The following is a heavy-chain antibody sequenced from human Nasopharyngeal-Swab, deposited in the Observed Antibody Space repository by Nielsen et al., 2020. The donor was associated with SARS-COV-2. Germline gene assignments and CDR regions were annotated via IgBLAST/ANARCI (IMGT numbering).Heavy chain of an antibody. CDR1: GFTFSSYG. CDR3: AKDFFGLWFGEFTFDY. Sequence: GGSLRLSCAPSGFTFSSYGMHWVRQAPGQGLEWVAVISYDGSNKYYADSVKGRFTISRDNSKNTLYLQMNSLRAEDTAVYYCAKDFFGLWFGEFTFDYWGQGTLVTVSS. D-gene: IGHD3-10*01. V-gene: IGHV3-30*18. CDR2: ISYDGSNK. J-gene: IGHJ4*02.